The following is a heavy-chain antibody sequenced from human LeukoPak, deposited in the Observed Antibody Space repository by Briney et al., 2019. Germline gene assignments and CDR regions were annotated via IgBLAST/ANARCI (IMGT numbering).Heavy chain of an antibody. D-gene: IGHD1-1*01. CDR2: GYYSGAT. Sequence: SETLSLTCTVSGGSINSRSFHWGWIRHPPRKGLEWIARGYYSGATYYNPPLKSRVTISLDTSKNQFSLKLTSVTAADTAVYYCARELHTTGTVWFDPWGQGTLVTVSP. CDR3: ARELHTTGTVWFDP. V-gene: IGHV4-39*07. J-gene: IGHJ5*02. CDR1: GGSINSRSFH.